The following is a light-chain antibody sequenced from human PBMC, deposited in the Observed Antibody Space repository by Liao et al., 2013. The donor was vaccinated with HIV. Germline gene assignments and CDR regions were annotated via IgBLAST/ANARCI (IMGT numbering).Light chain of an antibody. CDR3: QAWDRNTAI. CDR2: QDT. J-gene: IGLJ2*01. CDR1: KLGDKY. V-gene: IGLV3-1*01. Sequence: SYELTQPPSVSVSPGQTASITCSGDKLGDKYVCWYQQKPGQSPLLVIYQDTSRPSGIPERFSGSNSGNTATLTISGTQPMDEADYYCQAWDRNTAIFGGGTKLTVL.